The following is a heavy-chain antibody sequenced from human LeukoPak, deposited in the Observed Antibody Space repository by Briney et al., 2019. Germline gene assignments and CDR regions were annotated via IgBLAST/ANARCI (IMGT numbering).Heavy chain of an antibody. CDR3: AKGPKSLLRYFDWLSVGAFDI. D-gene: IGHD3-9*01. CDR1: GFTFDDYA. Sequence: PGRSLRLSCAASGFTFDDYAMHWARQAPGKGLEWVSGISWNSGSIGYADSVKGRFTISRDNAKNSLYLQMNCLRAEDTALYYCAKGPKSLLRYFDWLSVGAFDIWGEGTMVTVSS. J-gene: IGHJ3*02. V-gene: IGHV3-9*01. CDR2: ISWNSGSI.